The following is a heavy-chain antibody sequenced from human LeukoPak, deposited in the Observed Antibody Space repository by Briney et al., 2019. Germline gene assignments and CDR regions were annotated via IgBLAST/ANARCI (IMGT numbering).Heavy chain of an antibody. CDR3: ARGSAWGNYYFDY. V-gene: IGHV4-34*01. CDR2: INHSGST. CDR1: GGSFSGYY. D-gene: IGHD4-23*01. J-gene: IGHJ4*02. Sequence: PSETLSLTCAVYGGSFSGYYWSWIRQPPGKGLEWIGEINHSGSTNYNPSLKSRVTISVDTSKNQSSLKLSSVTAADTAVYYCARGSAWGNYYFDYWGQGTLVTVSS.